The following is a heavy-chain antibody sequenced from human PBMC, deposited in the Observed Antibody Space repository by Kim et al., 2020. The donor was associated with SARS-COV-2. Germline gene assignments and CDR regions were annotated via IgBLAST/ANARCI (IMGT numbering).Heavy chain of an antibody. CDR2: LRGSGGVT. Sequence: GGSLRLSCAASGFSFSNYAMSWVRQAPGKGLEWVSGLRGSGGVTFYADSVKGRFTISRDNSKDTLYLQLNSLRAEDTAVYYCAKGEDYYYDNMDAWGQGTTVTVSS. J-gene: IGHJ6*02. D-gene: IGHD3-16*01. V-gene: IGHV3-23*01. CDR3: AKGEDYYYDNMDA. CDR1: GFSFSNYA.